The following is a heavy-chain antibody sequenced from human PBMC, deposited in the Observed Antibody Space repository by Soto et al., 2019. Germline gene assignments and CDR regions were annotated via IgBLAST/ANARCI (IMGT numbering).Heavy chain of an antibody. CDR1: GGSFSGYY. Sequence: QVQLQQWGAGLLKPSETLSLTCAVYGGSFSGYYWSWIRQPPGKGLEWIGEINHSGSTNYNPSLKSRVTISVDTSKNQFSLKLSSVTAADTAVYYCARDRGVAAGDYYYYGMDVWGQGTTVTVSS. CDR2: INHSGST. D-gene: IGHD6-13*01. CDR3: ARDRGVAAGDYYYYGMDV. J-gene: IGHJ6*02. V-gene: IGHV4-34*01.